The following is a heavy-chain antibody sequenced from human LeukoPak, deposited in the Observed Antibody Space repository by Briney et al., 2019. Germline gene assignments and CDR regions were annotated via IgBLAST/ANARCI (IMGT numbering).Heavy chain of an antibody. D-gene: IGHD6-19*01. CDR3: ASLPSMGVAGTKGWFDP. V-gene: IGHV4-59*08. J-gene: IGHJ5*02. CDR2: IYCSGST. Sequence: PSETLSLTCTVSGGSISSYYWSWIRQPPGKGLEWIGYIYCSGSTNYNPSLKSRVTISVDTSKNQFSLKLSSVTAADTAVYYCASLPSMGVAGTKGWFDPWGQGTLVTVSS. CDR1: GGSISSYY.